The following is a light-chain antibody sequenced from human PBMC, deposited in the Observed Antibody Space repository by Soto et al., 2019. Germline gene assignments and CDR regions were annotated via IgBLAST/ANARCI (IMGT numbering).Light chain of an antibody. J-gene: IGKJ2*01. V-gene: IGKV3-20*01. Sequence: ESMLTQSPGTLSLSPGERATLSCRASRSVSTRYITWYKQKPGQAPRLLIYGASIRATGIPDRFSGSGSGTDFTLTISSLEAEDFAVYYCQLFGDSPPAFTFGQGTKLEI. CDR3: QLFGDSPPAFT. CDR2: GAS. CDR1: RSVSTRY.